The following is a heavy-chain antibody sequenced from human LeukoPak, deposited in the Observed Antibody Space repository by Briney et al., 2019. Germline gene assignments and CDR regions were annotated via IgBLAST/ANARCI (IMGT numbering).Heavy chain of an antibody. CDR3: ARVGYYDILTGYLPLDY. D-gene: IGHD3-9*01. CDR2: TYYRSKWYN. Sequence: SQTLSLTCAISGDSVSSNSGAWNWIRQSPSRGLEWLGRTYYRSKWYNDYAVSVEGLITINTDTSKNQFSLQLNSVTPEDTAVYYCARVGYYDILTGYLPLDYWGQGTLVTVSS. CDR1: GDSVSSNSGA. V-gene: IGHV6-1*01. J-gene: IGHJ4*02.